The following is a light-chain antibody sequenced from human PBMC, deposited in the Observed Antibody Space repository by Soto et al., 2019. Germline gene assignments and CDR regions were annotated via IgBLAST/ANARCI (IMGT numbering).Light chain of an antibody. CDR1: QGIRSD. V-gene: IGKV1-6*01. Sequence: AIQMTQSPSSLSASVGDRVTITCRASQGIRSDLGWYQQRPGKAPKLLIYAASSLQSGVPSRFSGSGSGTDFTLTISSLQPEDFATYYCLQGYNYPRTFGQGTKVEIK. CDR2: AAS. CDR3: LQGYNYPRT. J-gene: IGKJ1*01.